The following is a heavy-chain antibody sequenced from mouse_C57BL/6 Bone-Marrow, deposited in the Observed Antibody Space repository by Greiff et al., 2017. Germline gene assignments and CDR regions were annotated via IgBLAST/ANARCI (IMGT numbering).Heavy chain of an antibody. CDR3: ARKGGSYCAMDY. CDR1: GYTFTDYY. D-gene: IGHD1-1*02. V-gene: IGHV1-75*01. J-gene: IGHJ4*01. Sequence: VQRVESGPELVKPGASVKISCKASGYTFTDYYINWVKQRPGQGLEWIGWIFPGSGSTYYNEKFKGKATLTVDKSSSTAYMLLSSLTSEDSAVYFCARKGGSYCAMDYWGQGTSVTVSS. CDR2: IFPGSGST.